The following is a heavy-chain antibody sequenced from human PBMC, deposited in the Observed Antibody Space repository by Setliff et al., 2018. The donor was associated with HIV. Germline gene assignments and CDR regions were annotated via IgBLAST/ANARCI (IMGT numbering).Heavy chain of an antibody. CDR2: IYHSGST. Sequence: SETLSLTCAVSGYSISSGYYWGWIRRPPGKGLEWMGSIYHSGSTYYNPSLKSRVTISVDTSKNQFSLKLSSVTAADTAVYYCARQIETYYYASSGYPAYFDYWGQGTLVTVSS. CDR3: ARQIETYYYASSGYPAYFDY. V-gene: IGHV4-38-2*01. D-gene: IGHD3-22*01. J-gene: IGHJ4*02. CDR1: GYSISSGYY.